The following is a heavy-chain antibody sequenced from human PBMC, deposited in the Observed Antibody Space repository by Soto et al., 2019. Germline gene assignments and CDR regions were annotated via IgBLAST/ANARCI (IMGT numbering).Heavy chain of an antibody. D-gene: IGHD3-10*01. CDR2: LLGDGSNT. CDR3: VRGDNGNFNIVY. Sequence: EVQLVESGGGLVQPGGSLRLSCAASGFTFSRYWMHWVRQAPGKGLVWVSRLLGDGSNTAYADSVKGRFTISRDNAKNMLYLEMNSLRPEDTAVYYGVRGDNGNFNIVYWGQGSLVTVSS. V-gene: IGHV3-74*01. CDR1: GFTFSRYW. J-gene: IGHJ4*02.